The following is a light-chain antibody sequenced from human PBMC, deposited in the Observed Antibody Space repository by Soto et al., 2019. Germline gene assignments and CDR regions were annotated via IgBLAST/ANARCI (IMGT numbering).Light chain of an antibody. Sequence: QSALTQPASVSGSPGQSITISCTGTSSDVGGYNYVSWYQQHPGKAPKLMIYDVSNRPSGVSNRFSGSKSGNTASLTISGLQAEDEADYYCSSYTSSSTPCVFGTGTRSPS. CDR2: DVS. CDR1: SSDVGGYNY. J-gene: IGLJ1*01. CDR3: SSYTSSSTPCV. V-gene: IGLV2-14*01.